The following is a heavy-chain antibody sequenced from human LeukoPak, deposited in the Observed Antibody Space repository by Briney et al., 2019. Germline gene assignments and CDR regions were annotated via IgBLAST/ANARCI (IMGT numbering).Heavy chain of an antibody. CDR2: INHSGST. CDR3: AREEGYSYGYPVHFDL. V-gene: IGHV4-34*01. D-gene: IGHD5-18*01. CDR1: GGSFSGYY. J-gene: IGHJ2*01. Sequence: PSETLSLTCAVYGGSFSGYYWSWIRQPPGKGLEWIGEINHSGSTNYNPSLKSRVTISVDTSKNQFSLKLSSVTAADTAVYYCAREEGYSYGYPVHFDLWGRGTLVTVSS.